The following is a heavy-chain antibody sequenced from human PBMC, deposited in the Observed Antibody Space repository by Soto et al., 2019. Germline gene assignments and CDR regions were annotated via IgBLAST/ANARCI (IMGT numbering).Heavy chain of an antibody. V-gene: IGHV3-21*01. D-gene: IGHD3-22*01. CDR3: ARASGAYYYDSSGYYYGQGADAFDI. Sequence: PSETLSLTCAVYGGSFSGYYWSWIRQPPGKGLEWVSSISSSSSYIYYADSVKGRFTISRDNAKNSLYLQMNSLRAEDTAVYYCARASGAYYYDSSGYYYGQGADAFDIWGQGTMVTVSS. J-gene: IGHJ3*02. CDR1: GGSFSGYY. CDR2: ISSSSSYI.